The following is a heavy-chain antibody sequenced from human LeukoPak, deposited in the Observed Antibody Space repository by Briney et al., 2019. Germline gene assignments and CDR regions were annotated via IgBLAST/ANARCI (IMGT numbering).Heavy chain of an antibody. V-gene: IGHV4-59*08. CDR3: ASRYCSSTSCYLDY. D-gene: IGHD2-2*01. Sequence: PSETLSLTCTVSGGSISSYYWSWIRQPPGKGLEWIGYIYYSGSTNYNPSLKSRVTISVDTSKNQFSLELSSATAADTAVYYCASRYCSSTSCYLDYWGQGTLVTVSS. CDR1: GGSISSYY. CDR2: IYYSGST. J-gene: IGHJ4*02.